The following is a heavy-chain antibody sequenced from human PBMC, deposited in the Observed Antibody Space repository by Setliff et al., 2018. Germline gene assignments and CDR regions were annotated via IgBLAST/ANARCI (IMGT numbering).Heavy chain of an antibody. Sequence: ASVKVSCKASGYTFTYFFHPWVRQAPGQGLEWLGWINSNNGSTNYAQKFQGRVTMTRDTSINTVYMELKSLTSDDSAVYYCAREVPGYSGALDFWGRGTLVTVSS. CDR1: GYTFTYFF. CDR2: INSNNGST. V-gene: IGHV1-2*02. CDR3: AREVPGYSGALDF. D-gene: IGHD5-12*01. J-gene: IGHJ5*01.